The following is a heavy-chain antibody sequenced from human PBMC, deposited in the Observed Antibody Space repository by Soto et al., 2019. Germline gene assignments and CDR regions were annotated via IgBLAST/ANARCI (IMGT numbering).Heavy chain of an antibody. D-gene: IGHD1-1*01. CDR1: GYSFTTYW. J-gene: IGHJ6*02. CDR2: IYPGDSDT. V-gene: IGHV5-51*01. CDR3: ARQIPQRFGLWNHYYYYGMDV. Sequence: GESLKISCKGSGYSFTTYWIGWVRQMPGKGLEWMGIIYPGDSDTRYSPSFQGQVTISADKSIRTAYLQWSSLKASDTAMYYCARQIPQRFGLWNHYYYYGMDVWGQGTTVTVSS.